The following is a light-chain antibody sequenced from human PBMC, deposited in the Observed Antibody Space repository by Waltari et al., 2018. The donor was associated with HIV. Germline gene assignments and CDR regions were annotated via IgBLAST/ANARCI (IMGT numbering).Light chain of an antibody. Sequence: SYVLTQPPSVSVAPGRTARITCGGNDIGSKSVHWYQQKPGQAPVLVVYDDSDRPSGIPERFSGANSGNTATLTISRVEAGDEADFYCQVWDTGADLHVVFGGGTKLTVL. V-gene: IGLV3-21*02. CDR2: DDS. CDR3: QVWDTGADLHVV. CDR1: DIGSKS. J-gene: IGLJ2*01.